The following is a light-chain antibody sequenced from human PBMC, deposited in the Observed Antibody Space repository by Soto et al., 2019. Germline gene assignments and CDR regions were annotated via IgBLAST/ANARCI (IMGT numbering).Light chain of an antibody. CDR2: EVS. CDR1: SSDVGGYNY. CDR3: SSWTSRNTVV. J-gene: IGLJ2*01. Sequence: QSALTQPASVSGSLGQSITISCTGTSSDVGGYNYVSWYQQHPGKAPKLMIYEVSNRPSGVSNRFSGSKSGNTASLTLSGLQAEDEADYYCSSWTSRNTVVFGGGTKVTVL. V-gene: IGLV2-14*01.